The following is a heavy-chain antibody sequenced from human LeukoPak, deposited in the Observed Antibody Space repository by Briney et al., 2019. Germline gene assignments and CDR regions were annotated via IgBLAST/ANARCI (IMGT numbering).Heavy chain of an antibody. V-gene: IGHV3-73*01. CDR3: TGDNFDSSVKFDY. J-gene: IGHJ4*02. CDR2: IRSKANSYAT. Sequence: GGSLKLSCAASGFTFSGSAMHWVRQASGKGLEWVGRIRSKANSYATAYAAAVKGRFTISRDDSKNTAYLQVNSLKTEDTAVYYCTGDNFDSSVKFDYWGQGTLVTVSS. D-gene: IGHD3-22*01. CDR1: GFTFSGSA.